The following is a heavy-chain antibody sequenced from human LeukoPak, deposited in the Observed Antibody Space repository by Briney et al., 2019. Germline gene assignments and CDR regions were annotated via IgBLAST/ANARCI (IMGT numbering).Heavy chain of an antibody. D-gene: IGHD3-16*01. CDR1: GFTFTSSA. Sequence: GASVKLSCKASGFTFTSSAMQWVRQARGQRLEWIGWIVVGGGNTNYAQKYQERVTITRDMSTSTAYMELSSLRSEDTAVYDCAAAEVGGFDPWGQGTLVTVSS. CDR2: IVVGGGNT. J-gene: IGHJ5*02. CDR3: AAAEVGGFDP. V-gene: IGHV1-58*02.